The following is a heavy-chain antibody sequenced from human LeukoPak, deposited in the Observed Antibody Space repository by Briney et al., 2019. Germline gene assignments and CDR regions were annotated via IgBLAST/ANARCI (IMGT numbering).Heavy chain of an antibody. CDR1: GVSISTYY. D-gene: IGHD3-10*01. J-gene: IGHJ4*02. Sequence: SETLSLTCTVSGVSISTYYWSWIRQPPGKGPEWIGYIYSSGTTNYNPSPKSRVTISIDTSKNEFSLKLTSVTAADTAVYYCAREANYYGSGSYFEGTFDHWGQGSLVIVSS. V-gene: IGHV4-59*01. CDR2: IYSSGTT. CDR3: AREANYYGSGSYFEGTFDH.